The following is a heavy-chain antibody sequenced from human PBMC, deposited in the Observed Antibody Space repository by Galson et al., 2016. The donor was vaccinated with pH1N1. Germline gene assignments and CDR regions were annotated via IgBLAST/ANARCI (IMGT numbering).Heavy chain of an antibody. Sequence: LEWVAAMWHDGSHEYYSDSVNGRFTISRDNSKNTLYLQMDRLTGEDTAVYYCVRDFSYCRGLSCFSTPLFNWFDTWGQGTLVTVSS. CDR2: MWHDGSHE. V-gene: IGHV3-33*01. D-gene: IGHD2-15*01. J-gene: IGHJ5*02. CDR3: VRDFSYCRGLSCFSTPLFNWFDT.